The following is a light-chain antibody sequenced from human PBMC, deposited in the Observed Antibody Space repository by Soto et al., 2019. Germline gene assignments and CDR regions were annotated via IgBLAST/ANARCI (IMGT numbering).Light chain of an antibody. Sequence: QSLLTQPASVSGSPGQSITISCTATSSDVGSYTLVSWYQQRPDKAPKLIIYEGTKRPSGVSNRFSGSKSGNTASLTISGLQADDEADYYCCSNPGSGTWVFGGGTKLTVL. CDR2: EGT. V-gene: IGLV2-23*01. CDR1: SSDVGSYTL. J-gene: IGLJ2*01. CDR3: CSNPGSGTWV.